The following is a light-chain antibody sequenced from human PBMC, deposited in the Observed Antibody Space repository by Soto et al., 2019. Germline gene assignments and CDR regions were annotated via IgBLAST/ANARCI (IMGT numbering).Light chain of an antibody. CDR3: QQYGSSPS. J-gene: IGKJ4*01. CDR1: QSISDY. CDR2: DAS. Sequence: EIVLTQSPATLSLSPGERATLSCRASQSISDYLAWYQQKPGQAPRLLIYDASSRATGISDRFSGSGSGTDFTLTISRLEPEDFAVYYCQQYGSSPSFGGGTKVDIK. V-gene: IGKV3-20*01.